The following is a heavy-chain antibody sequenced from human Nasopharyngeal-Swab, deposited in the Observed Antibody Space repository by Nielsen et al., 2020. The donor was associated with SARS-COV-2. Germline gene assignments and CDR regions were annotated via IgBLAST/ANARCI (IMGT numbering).Heavy chain of an antibody. CDR1: GYTFTSYG. V-gene: IGHV1-18*01. CDR3: ARGRPREPPAIHY. J-gene: IGHJ4*02. CDR2: ISAYNGNT. Sequence: ASVKVSCKASGYTFTSYGISWVRQAPGQGLEWMGWISAYNGNTNYAQKLQGRVTMTRNTSISTAYMELSSLRSEDTAVYYCARGRPREPPAIHYWGQGTLVTVSS. D-gene: IGHD2-21*01.